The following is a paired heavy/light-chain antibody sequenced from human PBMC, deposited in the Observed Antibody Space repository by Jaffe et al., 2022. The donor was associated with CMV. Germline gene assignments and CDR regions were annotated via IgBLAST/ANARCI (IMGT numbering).Heavy chain of an antibody. V-gene: IGHV3-21*01. D-gene: IGHD3-10*02. CDR3: ARANMFGDLWRSPAAYYYYMDV. Sequence: EVLLVESGGGLVKPGGSLRLSCAASGFTFSNYRMNWVRQAPGKGLEWVSSISGSSNYIHYADSVKGRFTISRDNAENSLYLQMNSLRAEDTAVYYCARANMFGDLWRSPAAYYYYMDVWGKGTTVTVSS. J-gene: IGHJ6*03. CDR1: GFTFSNYR. CDR2: ISGSSNYI.
Light chain of an antibody. Sequence: DIQMTQSPASLSASVGDRVTITCRASQSISRSLNWYQHKPGKAPKLLIYAASSLQSGVPSRFSGSGSGTDFTLTISSLQPEDLATYYCQQSYSAPFTFGPGTKVDIK. V-gene: IGKV1-39*01. CDR1: QSISRS. CDR3: QQSYSAPFT. CDR2: AAS. J-gene: IGKJ3*01.